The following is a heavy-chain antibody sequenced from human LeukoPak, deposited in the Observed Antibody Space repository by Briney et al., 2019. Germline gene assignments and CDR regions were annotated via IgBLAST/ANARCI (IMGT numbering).Heavy chain of an antibody. CDR1: GDSISSYY. CDR2: IYYSGTT. J-gene: IGHJ6*02. Sequence: SETLSLTCTVSGDSISSYYWTWIRQPPGKGLEWIGYIYYSGTTNYNPSLKSRVTISVDTSKNQFSLKLSSVTAADTAVYYCAREDVCTSCYFPYYGMDVWGQGTTVTVSS. D-gene: IGHD2-2*01. CDR3: AREDVCTSCYFPYYGMDV. V-gene: IGHV4-59*12.